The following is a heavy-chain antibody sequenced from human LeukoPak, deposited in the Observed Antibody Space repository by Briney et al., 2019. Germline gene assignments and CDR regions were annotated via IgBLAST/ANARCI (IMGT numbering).Heavy chain of an antibody. V-gene: IGHV3-48*03. CDR2: ISSSGSTI. CDR1: GFTFSGYE. Sequence: GGSLRLSCAASGFTFSGYEMNWVRQAPGKGLEWVSYISSSGSTIYYADSVRGRFTISRDNAKNSLYLQMNSLRAEDTATYFCARHLRGVRGTFDYWGQGTLVTVSS. D-gene: IGHD3-10*01. CDR3: ARHLRGVRGTFDY. J-gene: IGHJ4*02.